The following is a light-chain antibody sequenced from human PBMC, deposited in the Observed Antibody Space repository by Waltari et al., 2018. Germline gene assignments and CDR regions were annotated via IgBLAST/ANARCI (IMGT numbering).Light chain of an antibody. CDR1: NVGSET. V-gene: IGLV3-21*02. CDR2: DDS. Sequence: SYVLTQPPSVSVAPGQTASITCGGNNVGSETVHWYQREPGQAPVLVVYDDSDRPSGIPERFSGPKSGSVATLTISRVEAGDEADYYCQVWDTTNDHVVFGGGTKLTVL. J-gene: IGLJ2*01. CDR3: QVWDTTNDHVV.